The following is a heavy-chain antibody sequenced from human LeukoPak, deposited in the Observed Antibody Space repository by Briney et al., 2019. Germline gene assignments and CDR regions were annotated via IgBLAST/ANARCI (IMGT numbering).Heavy chain of an antibody. D-gene: IGHD1-26*01. V-gene: IGHV1-2*02. CDR3: ARDRVSGSPDYYYYYMDV. Sequence: ASVKVSCKASGYTFTGYYMHWVRQAPGQGLEWMGWINPNSGGTNYAQKFQGRVTMTRDTSIITAYMELSRLRSDDTAVYYCARDRVSGSPDYYYYYMDVWGKGTTVTVSS. CDR1: GYTFTGYY. CDR2: INPNSGGT. J-gene: IGHJ6*03.